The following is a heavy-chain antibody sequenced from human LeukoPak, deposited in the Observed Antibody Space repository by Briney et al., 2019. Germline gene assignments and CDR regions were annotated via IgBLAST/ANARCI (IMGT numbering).Heavy chain of an antibody. CDR3: ARGLAKGAASGWFDP. V-gene: IGHV4-34*01. CDR2: INHSGST. Sequence: PSETLSLTCAVYGGSFSGYYWDWIRQPPGKGLEWIGEINHSGSTNYNPSLKSRVTISIDTSKNQFSLKLSSVTAADTAVYYCARGLAKGAASGWFDPWGRGTLVTVSS. CDR1: GGSFSGYY. J-gene: IGHJ5*02. D-gene: IGHD6-13*01.